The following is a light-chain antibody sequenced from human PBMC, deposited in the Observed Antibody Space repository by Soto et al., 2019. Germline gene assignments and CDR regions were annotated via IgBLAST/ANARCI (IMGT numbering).Light chain of an antibody. V-gene: IGLV2-14*01. CDR2: EVS. CDR1: SSDVGGHNY. J-gene: IGLJ1*01. Sequence: SLLTQPASVSVSPGQSITISCTGTSSDVGGHNYVSWYQQHPGRAPKLMIYEVSNRPSGVSNRFSGSKSGNTASLTISGLQPEDEADYYCSSYTSSSTYVFGTGTKVTV. CDR3: SSYTSSSTYV.